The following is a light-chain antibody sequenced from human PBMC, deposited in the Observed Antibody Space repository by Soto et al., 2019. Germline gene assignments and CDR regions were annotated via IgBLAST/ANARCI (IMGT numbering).Light chain of an antibody. J-gene: IGKJ5*01. CDR1: QGISSY. CDR2: AAS. Sequence: AIRMTQSPSSLSASIGDRFTITFRASQGISSYLAWYQQKPGKAPKLLIYAASTLQSGVPSRFSGSGSGTDFTLTISCLQSEDFATYYCQQYYSYPITFGQGTRLEIK. V-gene: IGKV1-8*01. CDR3: QQYYSYPIT.